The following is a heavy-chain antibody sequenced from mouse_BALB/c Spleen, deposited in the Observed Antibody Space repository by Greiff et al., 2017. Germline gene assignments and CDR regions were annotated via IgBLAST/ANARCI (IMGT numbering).Heavy chain of an antibody. V-gene: IGHV1-69*02. CDR1: GYTFTSYW. J-gene: IGHJ2*01. CDR2: IHPSDSET. CDR3: ARGGGYYGDY. Sequence: QVQLQQPGAELVKPGASVKLSCKASGYTFTSYWMHWVKQRPGQGLEWIGMIHPSDSETRLNQKFKDKATLTVDKSSSTAYIQLSSLSSEDSAVYFCARGGGYYGDYWGQGTTLTVSS. D-gene: IGHD1-1*01.